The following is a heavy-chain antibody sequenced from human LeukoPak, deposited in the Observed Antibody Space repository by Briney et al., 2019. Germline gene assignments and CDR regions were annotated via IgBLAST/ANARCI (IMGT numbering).Heavy chain of an antibody. Sequence: GASVKVSCKASGYTFTGYYMHWVRQAPGQGLQWMGWIYPNSGGTNYAQKFQGRVTMTRDTSISTAYMELSRLRSDDTAVYYCARDIHAVTTFDYWGQGTLVTVSS. CDR2: IYPNSGGT. V-gene: IGHV1-2*02. CDR1: GYTFTGYY. D-gene: IGHD4-17*01. CDR3: ARDIHAVTTFDY. J-gene: IGHJ4*02.